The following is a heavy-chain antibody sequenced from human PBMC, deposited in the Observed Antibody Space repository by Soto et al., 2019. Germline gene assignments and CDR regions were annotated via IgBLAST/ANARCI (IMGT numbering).Heavy chain of an antibody. CDR2: ISAYNGNT. CDR1: GYTFTSYG. D-gene: IGHD6-19*01. J-gene: IGHJ3*02. Sequence: ASVKVSCKASGYTFTSYGISWVRQAPGQGLEWMGWISAYNGNTNYAQKLQGRVTMTTDTSTSTAYMELRSLRSDDTAVYYCARDDVIAVAGPESFDIWGQGTMVTVS. V-gene: IGHV1-18*01. CDR3: ARDDVIAVAGPESFDI.